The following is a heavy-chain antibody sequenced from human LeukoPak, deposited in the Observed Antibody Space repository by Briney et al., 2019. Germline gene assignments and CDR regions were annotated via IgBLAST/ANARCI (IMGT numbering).Heavy chain of an antibody. J-gene: IGHJ5*02. CDR2: VFYSGRS. D-gene: IGHD3-10*01. CDR1: GGSISSRDHY. CDR3: ARLVSLWFGESPNWFDP. Sequence: SETLSLTCTVSGGSISSRDHYWGWIRQPPAKGLEWIGSVFYSGRSYYHSSLQSRVTISVDTSTNQFSLKLRSVAAADTAVYYSARLVSLWFGESPNWFDPWGRGTLVTVPS. V-gene: IGHV4-39*01.